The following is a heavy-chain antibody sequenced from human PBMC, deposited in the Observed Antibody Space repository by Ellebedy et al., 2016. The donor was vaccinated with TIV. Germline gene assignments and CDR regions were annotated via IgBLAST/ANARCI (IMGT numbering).Heavy chain of an antibody. J-gene: IGHJ4*02. V-gene: IGHV3-11*04. Sequence: GESLKISCAASGFTLSDYHMTWIRQAPGKGLEWISYIYTSDSPMYYADAVKGRFTISRDNSKNTLYLQMSSLRVEDTAVYYCARGERDTSVIIFDYWGQGTLVAVSS. D-gene: IGHD5-18*01. CDR1: GFTLSDYH. CDR3: ARGERDTSVIIFDY. CDR2: IYTSDSPM.